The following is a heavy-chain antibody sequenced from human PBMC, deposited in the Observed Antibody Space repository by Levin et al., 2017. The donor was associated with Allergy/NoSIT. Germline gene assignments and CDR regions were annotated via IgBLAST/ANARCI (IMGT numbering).Heavy chain of an antibody. J-gene: IGHJ4*02. CDR2: IWYDGSNK. D-gene: IGHD2-15*01. CDR3: ARAWGVDCSGGSCPDY. CDR1: GFIFSSYG. V-gene: IGHV3-33*01. Sequence: PGGSLRLSCAASGFIFSSYGMHWVRQAPGKGLEWVAVIWYDGSNKNYADSVKGRFTISRDNSKNTLYLQMNSLRAEDTAVYYCARAWGVDCSGGSCPDYWGQGTLVTVSS.